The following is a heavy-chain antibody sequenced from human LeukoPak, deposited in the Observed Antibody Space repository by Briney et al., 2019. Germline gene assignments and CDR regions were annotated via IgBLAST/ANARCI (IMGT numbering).Heavy chain of an antibody. CDR1: GYTFTSYD. CDR2: MNPNSGNT. CDR3: ARAAYYYDSSGYLVDAFDI. J-gene: IGHJ3*02. V-gene: IGHV1-8*01. D-gene: IGHD3-22*01. Sequence: EASVKVSCKASGYTFTSYDINWVRQATGQGLEWMGWMNPNSGNTGYAQKFQGRVTMTRNTSISTAYMELSSLRSEDTAVYYCARAAYYYDSSGYLVDAFDIWGQGTMVTVSS.